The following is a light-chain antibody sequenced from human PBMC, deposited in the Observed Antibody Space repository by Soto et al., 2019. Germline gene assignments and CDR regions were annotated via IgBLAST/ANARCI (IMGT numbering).Light chain of an antibody. J-gene: IGKJ4*01. V-gene: IGKV3-15*01. CDR1: QSVSSF. CDR2: GAS. CDR3: QQRSNWPLT. Sequence: EIVMTQSPLTLSVSPGERATLSCRASQSVSSFLAWYQQKPGQSPRLLIYGASTRATGIPARFSGSGSGTEFTLTISSLEPEDFAVYYCQQRSNWPLTFGGGTKVEIK.